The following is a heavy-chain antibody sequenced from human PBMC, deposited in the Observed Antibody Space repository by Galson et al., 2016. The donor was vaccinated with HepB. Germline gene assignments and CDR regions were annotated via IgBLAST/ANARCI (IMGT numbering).Heavy chain of an antibody. J-gene: IGHJ6*03. Sequence: SLRLSCAASGFTFNVYWMTWVHQAPGKGLEWVANIKQDGNEKHYVDSVKGRFAISRDNANVSLHLEMDSLRAEDTAVYYCARRFHRYDILTDDSYYYLDVWGKGTTVTVSS. V-gene: IGHV3-7*03. CDR2: IKQDGNEK. D-gene: IGHD3-9*01. CDR3: ARRFHRYDILTDDSYYYLDV. CDR1: GFTFNVYW.